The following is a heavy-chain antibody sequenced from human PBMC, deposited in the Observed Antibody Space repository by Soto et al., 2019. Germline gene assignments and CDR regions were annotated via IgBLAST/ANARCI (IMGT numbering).Heavy chain of an antibody. V-gene: IGHV1-69*13. J-gene: IGHJ6*02. CDR2: IIPIFGTA. CDR3: ARDHVVLRFSGMDV. Sequence: VASLKVSCKASAGTFSSYAISWVRQVPGQGLEWMGGIIPIFGTANYAQKFQGRVTITADESTSTAYMELSSVTAADTAVYYCARDHVVLRFSGMDVWGQGTTVTVSS. CDR1: AGTFSSYA. D-gene: IGHD3-3*01.